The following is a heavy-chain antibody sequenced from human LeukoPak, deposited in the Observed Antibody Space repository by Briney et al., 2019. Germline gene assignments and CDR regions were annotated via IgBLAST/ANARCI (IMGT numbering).Heavy chain of an antibody. CDR1: AGSISGYY. CDR3: ARSPTRGYFDL. Sequence: SETLSLTCIVSAGSISGYYWSRTRQPPGKGLEWIGYVYYSGNTNSNPSLKSRVTIFIDTSKNQFSLKLSSVTAADTAMYYCARSPTRGYFDLWGRGTLATVSS. V-gene: IGHV4-59*01. CDR2: VYYSGNT. D-gene: IGHD4-17*01. J-gene: IGHJ2*01.